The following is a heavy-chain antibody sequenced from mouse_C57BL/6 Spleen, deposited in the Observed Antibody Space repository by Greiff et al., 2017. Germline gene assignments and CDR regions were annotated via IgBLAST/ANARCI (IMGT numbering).Heavy chain of an antibody. CDR2: IRLKSDNYAT. V-gene: IGHV6-3*01. D-gene: IGHD2-3*01. CDR3: TGEDGYYEDAMDY. CDR1: GFTFSNYW. Sequence: EVQLVESGGGLVHPGGSMKLSCVASGFTFSNYWMNWVRQSPEKGLEWVAQIRLKSDNYATHYAESVKGRFTISRDDSKSSVYLQMNNLRAEDTGIYYCTGEDGYYEDAMDYWGQGTSVTVSS. J-gene: IGHJ4*01.